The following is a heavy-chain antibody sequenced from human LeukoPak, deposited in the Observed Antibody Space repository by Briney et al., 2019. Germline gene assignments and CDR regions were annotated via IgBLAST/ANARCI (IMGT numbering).Heavy chain of an antibody. CDR2: ISSSGSTI. CDR1: GFTFSSYE. V-gene: IGHV3-48*03. Sequence: GGSLRLSCAASGFTFSSYEMNWVRQAPRKGLEWVSYISSSGSTIYYADSVKGRFTISRDNAKNSLYLQMNSLRAEDTAVYYRAREDVGALDWGQGTLVTVSS. D-gene: IGHD1-26*01. CDR3: AREDVGALD. J-gene: IGHJ4*02.